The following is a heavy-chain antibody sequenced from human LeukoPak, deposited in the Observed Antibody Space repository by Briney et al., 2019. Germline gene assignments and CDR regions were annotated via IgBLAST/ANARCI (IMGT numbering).Heavy chain of an antibody. V-gene: IGHV3-30*18. Sequence: GGSLRLSCAASGFTFSSYGMHWVRQAPGKGLEWVAVISYDGSNKYYSDSVKGRFTISRDNSKNTLYLQMNSLRAEDTAVYYCAKTLRGMDVWGQGTTVTVSS. J-gene: IGHJ6*02. CDR3: AKTLRGMDV. CDR1: GFTFSSYG. CDR2: ISYDGSNK.